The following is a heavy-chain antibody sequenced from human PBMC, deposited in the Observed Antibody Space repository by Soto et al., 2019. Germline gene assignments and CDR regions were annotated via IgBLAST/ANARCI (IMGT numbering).Heavy chain of an antibody. CDR3: ARGAPRGIIHDFDS. V-gene: IGHV4-38-2*01. CDR1: NFSLSKEYY. D-gene: IGHD3-10*01. Sequence: SETLSLTCAVSNFSLSKEYYWGWIRQPPGKGLEWIGSIHQSGSPYYNPSLKSRLTISIDKSKKQFSLRLSSETAADTAVYYCARGAPRGIIHDFDSWGQGSLVTVSS. CDR2: IHQSGSP. J-gene: IGHJ4*02.